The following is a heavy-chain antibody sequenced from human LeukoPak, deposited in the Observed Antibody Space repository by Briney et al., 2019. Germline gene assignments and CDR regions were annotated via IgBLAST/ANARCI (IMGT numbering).Heavy chain of an antibody. J-gene: IGHJ6*02. CDR3: AKDTQGYSGYDYVGYYYYGMDV. D-gene: IGHD5-12*01. V-gene: IGHV3-74*01. Sequence: QTGGSLRLSCEASRLTFSNYWMHWVRQAPGKGLMWVSFINSDGSSTSYADSVKGRFTVSRDNAKNTLYLQMDSLRAEDTPVYYCAKDTQGYSGYDYVGYYYYGMDVWGQGTTVTVSS. CDR2: INSDGSST. CDR1: RLTFSNYW.